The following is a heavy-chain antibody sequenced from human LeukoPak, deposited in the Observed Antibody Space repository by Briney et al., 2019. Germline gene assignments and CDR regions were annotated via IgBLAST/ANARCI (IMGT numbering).Heavy chain of an antibody. CDR1: GFTFSSYG. D-gene: IGHD3-10*01. Sequence: GGSLRLSCAASGFTFSSYGMHWVRQAPGKGLEWVAVISYDGSNKYYADSVKGRFTISRDNSKNTLYLQMNSLRAEDTAVYYCAKEQRVLWFGELMSAHDAFDIWGQGTMVTVSS. J-gene: IGHJ3*02. V-gene: IGHV3-30*18. CDR2: ISYDGSNK. CDR3: AKEQRVLWFGELMSAHDAFDI.